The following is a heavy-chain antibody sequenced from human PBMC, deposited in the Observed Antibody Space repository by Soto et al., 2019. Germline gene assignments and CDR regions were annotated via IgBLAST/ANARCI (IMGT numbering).Heavy chain of an antibody. CDR1: GDSVSSNSAA. D-gene: IGHD5-18*01. V-gene: IGHV6-1*01. CDR3: ARGVNVIQLWLLGAFDI. Sequence: PSETLSLTCAISGDSVSSNSAAWNWIRQSPSRGLEWLGRTYYRSKWYNDYAVSVKSRITINPDTSKNQFSLQLNSVTPEDTAVYYCARGVNVIQLWLLGAFDIWGQGTMVTVSS. CDR2: TYYRSKWYN. J-gene: IGHJ3*02.